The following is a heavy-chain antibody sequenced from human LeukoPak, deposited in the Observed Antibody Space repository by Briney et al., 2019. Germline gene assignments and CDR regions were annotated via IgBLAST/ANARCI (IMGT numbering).Heavy chain of an antibody. CDR3: ARLGGSSSDYYFDY. CDR2: IYHSGSI. CDR1: GYSISNGYY. J-gene: IGHJ4*02. D-gene: IGHD6-13*01. Sequence: PSETLSLTCTVSGYSISNGYYWGWIRQPPGKGLEWIGNIYHSGSIYYNPSLKGRVTMSVDTSKNQFSLNLSSVTAADTAVYYCARLGGSSSDYYFDYWGQGTLVTVSS. V-gene: IGHV4-38-2*02.